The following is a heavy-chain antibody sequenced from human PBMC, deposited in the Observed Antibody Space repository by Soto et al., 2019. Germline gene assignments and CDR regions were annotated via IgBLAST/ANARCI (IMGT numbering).Heavy chain of an antibody. D-gene: IGHD3-9*01. Sequence: SETLSLTCTVSGGSISSGGYYWSWIRQHPGKGLEWIGYIYYSGSTYYNPSLKSRVTISVDTSKNQFSLKLSSVTAADTAVYYCARTPYDILTRCVDYWGQGTLVTVSS. V-gene: IGHV4-31*03. CDR1: GGSISSGGYY. CDR3: ARTPYDILTRCVDY. CDR2: IYYSGST. J-gene: IGHJ4*02.